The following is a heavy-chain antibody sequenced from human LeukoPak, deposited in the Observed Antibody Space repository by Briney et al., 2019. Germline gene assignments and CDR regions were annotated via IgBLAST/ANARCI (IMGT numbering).Heavy chain of an antibody. J-gene: IGHJ4*02. CDR2: IRYDGSNK. D-gene: IGHD2-21*01. V-gene: IGHV3-30*02. CDR1: GFTFSSYG. CDR3: AKDLKYCGGDCI. Sequence: PGGSLRLSCAASGFTFSSYGMHWVRQAPGKGLEWVAFIRYDGSNKYYADSVKGRFTISRDNSKNTLYLQMNSLRAEDTAVYYCAKDLKYCGGDCIWGQGTLVTVSS.